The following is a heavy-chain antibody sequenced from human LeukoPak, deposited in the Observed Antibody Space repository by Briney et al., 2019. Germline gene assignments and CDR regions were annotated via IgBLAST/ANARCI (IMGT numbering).Heavy chain of an antibody. D-gene: IGHD6-19*01. CDR1: GGSFSGYY. CDR3: ARSRYSSGRSDY. Sequence: KPSETLSLTCAVYGGSFSGYYWSWIRQPPGKGLEWIGEINHSGSTNYNPSLKSRVTISVDTSKNQFSRKLSSVTAADTAVYYCARSRYSSGRSDYCGQGTLVTVS. CDR2: INHSGST. V-gene: IGHV4-34*01. J-gene: IGHJ4*02.